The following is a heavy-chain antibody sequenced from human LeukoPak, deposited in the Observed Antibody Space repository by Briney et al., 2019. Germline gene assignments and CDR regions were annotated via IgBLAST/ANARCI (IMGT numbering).Heavy chain of an antibody. D-gene: IGHD6-19*01. J-gene: IGHJ4*02. V-gene: IGHV4-30-2*01. CDR1: GGSISSGGYS. CDR3: ARGPYLAVAGPFDY. CDR2: IYRSGST. Sequence: SETLSLTCAVSGGSISSGGYSWSWIRQPPGTGLEWIGYIYRSGSTYYNPSLKSRVTISVDTSKNQFSLKLSSVTAADTAVYYCARGPYLAVAGPFDYWGQGTLVTVSS.